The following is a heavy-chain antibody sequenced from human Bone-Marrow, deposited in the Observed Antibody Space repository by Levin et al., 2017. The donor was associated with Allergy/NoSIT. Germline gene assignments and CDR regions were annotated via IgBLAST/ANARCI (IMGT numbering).Heavy chain of an antibody. CDR2: IGGGGDTT. D-gene: IGHD2-21*01. V-gene: IGHV3-23*01. CDR1: GFSVNTYA. Sequence: QRGESLKISCAASGFSVNTYAVSWVRQAPGKGLEWVSDIGGGGDTTYADSVKGRFTISKDNAKNTVFLQMNSLRVDDTAVYYCAKDRKPDGLWPIDYWGQGTLVTVSS. CDR3: AKDRKPDGLWPIDY. J-gene: IGHJ4*02.